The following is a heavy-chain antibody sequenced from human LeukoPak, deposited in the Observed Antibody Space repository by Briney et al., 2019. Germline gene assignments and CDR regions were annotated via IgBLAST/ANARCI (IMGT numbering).Heavy chain of an antibody. Sequence: ASVKVSCKASGYTFTGYYMHWVRQAPGQGLEWMGWINPNSGGTNYTQKFQGRVTMTRDTSISTAYMELSRLRSDDTAVYYCARGLKGNNWLDPWGQGTLVTVSS. V-gene: IGHV1-2*02. CDR3: ARGLKGNNWLDP. CDR1: GYTFTGYY. CDR2: INPNSGGT. J-gene: IGHJ5*02.